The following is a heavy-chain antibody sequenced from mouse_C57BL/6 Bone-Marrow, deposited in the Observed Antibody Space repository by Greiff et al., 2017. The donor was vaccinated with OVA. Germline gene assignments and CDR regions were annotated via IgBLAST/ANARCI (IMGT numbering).Heavy chain of an antibody. CDR1: GYTFTSYW. V-gene: IGHV1-55*01. CDR2: IYPGSGST. J-gene: IGHJ2*01. CDR3: ARSQLTGKDFDY. Sequence: QVQLKESGAELVKPGASVKMSCKASGYTFTSYWITWVKQRPGQGLEWIGDIYPGSGSTNYNEKFKSKATLTVDTSSSTAYMQLSSLTSEDSAVYYCARSQLTGKDFDYWGQGTTLTVSS. D-gene: IGHD4-1*01.